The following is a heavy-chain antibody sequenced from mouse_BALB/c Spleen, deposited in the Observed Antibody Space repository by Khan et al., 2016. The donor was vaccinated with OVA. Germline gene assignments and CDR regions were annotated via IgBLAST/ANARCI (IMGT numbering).Heavy chain of an antibody. V-gene: IGHV1S137*01. CDR2: ISTYSGST. J-gene: IGHJ2*01. D-gene: IGHD2-3*01. Sequence: VQLQESGPELVRPGVSVKISCKGSGYTFTDYAMYWVKQSRSKSLEWIGLISTYSGSTNYNQKFKGKATMTVDKSSSTAYMELARLTSEDSAIYYCARPAYDGYYDYWGQGTTLTVSS. CDR1: GYTFTDYA. CDR3: ARPAYDGYYDY.